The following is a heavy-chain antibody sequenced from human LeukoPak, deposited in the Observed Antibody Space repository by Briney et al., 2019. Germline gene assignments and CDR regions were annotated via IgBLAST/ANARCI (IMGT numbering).Heavy chain of an antibody. D-gene: IGHD5-18*01. J-gene: IGHJ3*02. V-gene: IGHV1-18*01. Sequence: GASVKVSCKASGYTFTSYGISWVRQAPGQGLEWMGWVSAYNGNTNYAQKLQGRVTMTTDTSTSTAYMELRSLRSDDTAVYYCARDPVYSYGPGEGAFDIWGQGTMVTVSS. CDR3: ARDPVYSYGPGEGAFDI. CDR2: VSAYNGNT. CDR1: GYTFTSYG.